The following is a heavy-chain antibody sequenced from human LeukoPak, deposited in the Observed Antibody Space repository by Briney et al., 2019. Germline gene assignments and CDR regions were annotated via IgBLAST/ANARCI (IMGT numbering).Heavy chain of an antibody. V-gene: IGHV1-18*01. D-gene: IGHD3-22*01. J-gene: IGHJ4*02. CDR2: ISTYTGNT. CDR1: GGTFSSYA. CDR3: ARDLMSSYYYDGSFNY. Sequence: GASVKVSCKASGGTFSSYAISWVRQAPGQGLEWVGWISTYTGNTAFAQKFQGRVTMTTDTSTSTAYMELRSLRSDDTAVYYCARDLMSSYYYDGSFNYWGQGTLVSVSS.